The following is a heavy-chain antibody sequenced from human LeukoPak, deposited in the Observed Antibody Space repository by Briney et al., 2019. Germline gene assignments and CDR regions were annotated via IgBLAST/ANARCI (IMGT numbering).Heavy chain of an antibody. CDR3: ARGRPRLSAADDFDY. CDR1: AFTASSHW. D-gene: IGHD6-13*01. CDR2: IKQDGSDE. V-gene: IGHV3-7*05. Sequence: VGSLRLSCAASAFTASSHWMSWLRQAPGKGMEWVANIKQDGSDEFYVDSVKGRFTIFRDNATNSLYLQMNSLRGEDTAVYYCARGRPRLSAADDFDYWGQGTLVTVSS. J-gene: IGHJ4*02.